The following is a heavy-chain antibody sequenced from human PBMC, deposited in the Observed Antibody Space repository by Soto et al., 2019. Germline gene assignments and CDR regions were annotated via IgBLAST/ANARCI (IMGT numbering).Heavy chain of an antibody. J-gene: IGHJ4*02. CDR3: ARSIVVVTALDY. Sequence: ASVKVSCKASGYDFSSYAMHWVRQAPGQRLEWMGWINAGNGNTKYSQKFQGGVTITRDTSASTAYMELSSLRSEDTAVYYCARSIVVVTALDYWGQGTLVTVSS. D-gene: IGHD2-21*02. CDR2: INAGNGNT. V-gene: IGHV1-3*01. CDR1: GYDFSSYA.